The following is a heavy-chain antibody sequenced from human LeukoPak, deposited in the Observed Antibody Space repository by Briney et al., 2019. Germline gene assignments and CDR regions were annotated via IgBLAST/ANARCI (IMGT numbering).Heavy chain of an antibody. CDR3: ARTRGGDYVLDY. D-gene: IGHD4-17*01. CDR2: IIPIFGTA. J-gene: IGHJ4*02. Sequence: GASVKASCKASGGTFSSYAISWVRQAPGQGLEWMGGIIPIFGTANYAQKLQGRVTITADESTSTAYMELSSLRSEDTAVYYCARTRGGDYVLDYWGQGTLVTVSS. CDR1: GGTFSSYA. V-gene: IGHV1-69*13.